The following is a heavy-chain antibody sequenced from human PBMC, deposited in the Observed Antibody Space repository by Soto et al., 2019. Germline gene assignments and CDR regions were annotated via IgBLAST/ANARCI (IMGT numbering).Heavy chain of an antibody. CDR1: GFTFSSYA. V-gene: IGHV3-30-3*01. J-gene: IGHJ4*02. Sequence: QAQLVESGGGVVQPGRSLRLSCAASGFTFSSYAMHWVRQAPGKGLEWVAVISYDGSNKYYADSVKGRFTISRDNSKNTLYLQMNSLRAEDSAVYYCARDSEGQFDYWGQGTLVTVSS. CDR3: ARDSEGQFDY. CDR2: ISYDGSNK.